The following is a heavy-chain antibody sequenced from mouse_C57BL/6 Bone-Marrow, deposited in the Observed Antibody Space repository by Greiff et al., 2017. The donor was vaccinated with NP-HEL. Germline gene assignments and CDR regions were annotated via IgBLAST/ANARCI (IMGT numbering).Heavy chain of an antibody. D-gene: IGHD2-5*01. CDR1: GFTFSDYG. V-gene: IGHV5-15*01. Sequence: EVKVVESGGGLVQPGGSLKLSCAASGFTFSDYGMALVRQAPRKGPEWVAFISNLAYSIYYADTVTGRFTISRENAKNTLYLEMSSLRSEDTAMYYCSRYSNFFDYWGQGTTLTVSS. J-gene: IGHJ2*01. CDR2: ISNLAYSI. CDR3: SRYSNFFDY.